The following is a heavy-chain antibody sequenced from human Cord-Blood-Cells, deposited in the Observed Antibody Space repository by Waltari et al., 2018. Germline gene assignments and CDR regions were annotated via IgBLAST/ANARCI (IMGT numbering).Heavy chain of an antibody. Sequence: QVQLVQSGAEVKKPGASVKVSCKASGYTFTSYAMHWVRQAPGQRLEWMGWINAGNGNTKYSQKFQGRVTITRDTSAGTAYMELSSLRSEDTAVYYCARDLTPNTLGYCSGGSCYYYYYGMDVWGQGTTVTVSS. CDR3: ARDLTPNTLGYCSGGSCYYYYYGMDV. CDR2: INAGNGNT. J-gene: IGHJ6*02. CDR1: GYTFTSYA. V-gene: IGHV1-3*01. D-gene: IGHD2-15*01.